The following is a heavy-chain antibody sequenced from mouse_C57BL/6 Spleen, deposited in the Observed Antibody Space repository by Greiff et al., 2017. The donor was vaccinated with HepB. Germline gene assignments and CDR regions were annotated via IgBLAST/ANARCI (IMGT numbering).Heavy chain of an antibody. CDR3: ARRGDDYWFAY. Sequence: EVKLVESGGDLVKPGGSLKLSCAASGFTFSSYGMSWVRQTPDKRLEWVATISSGGSYNYYPDSVKGRFTISRDNAKNTLYLQMSSLKSEDTAMYYCARRGDDYWFAYWGQGTLVTVSA. V-gene: IGHV5-6*02. CDR2: ISSGGSYN. J-gene: IGHJ3*01. CDR1: GFTFSSYG. D-gene: IGHD2-4*01.